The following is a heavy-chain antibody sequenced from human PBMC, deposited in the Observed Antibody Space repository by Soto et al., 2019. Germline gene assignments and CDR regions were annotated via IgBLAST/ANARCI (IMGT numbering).Heavy chain of an antibody. D-gene: IGHD3-9*01. J-gene: IGHJ4*02. V-gene: IGHV1-18*01. Sequence: QVQLVQSGAEVKRPGDSVKVSCQASGYTFGHFYITWVRQAPGQGLEWMVAISPHNRNTNYAEKFRGRVTMTTDTSTTTAYMELRSLRSDDTAVYYCARDEGGYDILTGYYKAHHFDQWGQGALVTVSS. CDR3: ARDEGGYDILTGYYKAHHFDQ. CDR1: GYTFGHFY. CDR2: ISPHNRNT.